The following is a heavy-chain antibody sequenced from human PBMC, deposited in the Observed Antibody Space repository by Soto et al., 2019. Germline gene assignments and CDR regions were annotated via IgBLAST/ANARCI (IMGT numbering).Heavy chain of an antibody. CDR3: ARATPAGSADF. CDR1: GGSNIRDGYY. Sequence: QVQLQESGPGLVKPSQTLSLTCTVSGGSNIRDGYYGSWIRQRPGKGLEWIAYISDSGSSYSNQTLRSRVTISADTSKNQFSLRLTSATAADTAVYFCARATPAGSADFWGQGTLVTVSS. CDR2: ISDSGSS. J-gene: IGHJ4*02. D-gene: IGHD2-2*01. V-gene: IGHV4-31*03.